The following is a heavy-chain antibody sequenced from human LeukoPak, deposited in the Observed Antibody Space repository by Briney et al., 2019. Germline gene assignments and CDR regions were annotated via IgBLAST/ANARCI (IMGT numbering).Heavy chain of an antibody. CDR2: IYYSGST. D-gene: IGHD3-10*01. J-gene: IGHJ5*02. V-gene: IGHV4-59*08. Sequence: SETLSLTCTVSGGSISSYYWSWIRQPPGKGLEWIGYIYYSGSTNYNPSLKSRVTISVDTSKSQFSLKLSSVTAADTAVYYCASSRRGYNWFDPWGQGTLVTVSS. CDR1: GGSISSYY. CDR3: ASSRRGYNWFDP.